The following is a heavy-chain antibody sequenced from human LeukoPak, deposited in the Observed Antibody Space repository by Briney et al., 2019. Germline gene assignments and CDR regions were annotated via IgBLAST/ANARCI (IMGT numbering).Heavy chain of an antibody. CDR3: ATGFLESGGY. CDR1: GGTFSSYA. CDR2: FDPEDGET. D-gene: IGHD3-3*01. V-gene: IGHV1-24*01. Sequence: ASVKVSCKASGGTFSSYAISWVRQAPGQGLEWMGGFDPEDGETIYAQKFQGRVTMTEDTSTDTAYMELSSLRSEDTAVYYCATGFLESGGYWGQGTLVTVSS. J-gene: IGHJ4*02.